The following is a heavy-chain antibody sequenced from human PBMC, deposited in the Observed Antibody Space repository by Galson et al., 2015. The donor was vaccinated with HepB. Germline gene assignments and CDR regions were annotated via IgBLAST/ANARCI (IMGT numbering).Heavy chain of an antibody. V-gene: IGHV3-74*01. Sequence: SLRLSCAASGFTFSSYWMYWVRQAPGKGLVWVSRINSDGSSTSYADSVKGRFTISRDNAKNTLYLQMNSLRAEDTAVYYCARVGLFGVVTGYDYWGQGTLVTVSS. CDR3: ARVGLFGVVTGYDY. CDR1: GFTFSSYW. J-gene: IGHJ4*02. D-gene: IGHD3-3*01. CDR2: INSDGSST.